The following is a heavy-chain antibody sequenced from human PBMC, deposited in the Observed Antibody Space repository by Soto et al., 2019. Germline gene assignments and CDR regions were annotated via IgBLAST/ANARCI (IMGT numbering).Heavy chain of an antibody. V-gene: IGHV1-69*13. CDR1: GFSFTGYY. Sequence: GPSVTVSCKASGFSFTGYYIHWLRQAPGQGLEWMGTIVPVFPSVYYAPRFQGRLTITADGSTDTVYMMLTSLKSEDTAVYYCAREMPSTAAAYFYYGLNVWGQGTSVTVSS. J-gene: IGHJ6*02. CDR3: AREMPSTAAAYFYYGLNV. CDR2: IVPVFPSV. D-gene: IGHD6-13*01.